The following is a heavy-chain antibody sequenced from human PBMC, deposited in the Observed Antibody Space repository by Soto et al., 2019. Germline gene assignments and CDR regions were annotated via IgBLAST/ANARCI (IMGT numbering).Heavy chain of an antibody. CDR1: GDSVSSNSAA. J-gene: IGHJ6*02. D-gene: IGHD2-15*01. CDR2: TYYRSKWYN. V-gene: IGHV6-1*01. Sequence: QSQTLSLTCAISGDSVSSNSAAWNWIRQSPSRGLEWLGRTYYRSKWYNDYAVSVKSRITINPDTSKNQFSLQLNSVTPEDTAVYYCARDRGLGYCSGGSCYSAGGMDVWGQGTTVTVSS. CDR3: ARDRGLGYCSGGSCYSAGGMDV.